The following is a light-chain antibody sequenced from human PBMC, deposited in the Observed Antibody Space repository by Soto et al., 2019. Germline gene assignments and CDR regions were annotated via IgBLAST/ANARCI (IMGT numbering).Light chain of an antibody. CDR3: QQLHSYPFT. CDR1: QDISSW. CDR2: DAS. Sequence: IRMSQSLSSVSASTGDRVTITCRASQDISSWLAWYQQKPGKAPKLLIYDASSLESGVPSRFSGSGSGTDFTLTINSLQPEDFATYYCQQLHSYPFTFGQGTRLDIK. V-gene: IGKV1-12*01. J-gene: IGKJ5*01.